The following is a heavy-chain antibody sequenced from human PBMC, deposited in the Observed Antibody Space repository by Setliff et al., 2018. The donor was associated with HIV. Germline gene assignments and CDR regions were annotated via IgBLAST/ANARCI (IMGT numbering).Heavy chain of an antibody. V-gene: IGHV4-59*11. CDR3: ARDYIGPDALDI. J-gene: IGHJ3*02. Sequence: SETLSLTCSVSGVSISSHYWSWIRQPPGKGLEWIGYMFSGGTTKYNPSLESRVTISVDSSRNQFSLRLSSVTTADTAVYYCARDYIGPDALDIWGQGTMVTVSS. CDR1: GVSISSHY. CDR2: MFSGGTT.